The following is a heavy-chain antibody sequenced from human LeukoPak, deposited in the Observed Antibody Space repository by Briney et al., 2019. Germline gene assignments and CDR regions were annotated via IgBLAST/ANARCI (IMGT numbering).Heavy chain of an antibody. CDR3: ARTSIAARRANAFDI. V-gene: IGHV4-30-4*01. CDR2: IYYSEM. CDR1: GGSISSGDYY. J-gene: IGHJ3*02. D-gene: IGHD6-6*01. Sequence: PSETLSLTCTVSGGSISSGDYYWSWIRQPPGKGLEWIGYIYYSEMYNNPSLKSRVTISVDTSKNQFSLKLNSVTAADTAVYYCARTSIAARRANAFDIWGQGTMVTVSS.